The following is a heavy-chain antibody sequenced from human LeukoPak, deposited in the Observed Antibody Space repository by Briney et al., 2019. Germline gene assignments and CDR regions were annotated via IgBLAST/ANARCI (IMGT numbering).Heavy chain of an antibody. D-gene: IGHD6-13*01. J-gene: IGHJ5*02. CDR1: GFIFSSYG. CDR2: IRYDGSNK. V-gene: IGHV3-30*02. CDR3: AKGYSSTLPDWFDP. Sequence: GGSLRLSCAASGFIFSSYGMHWVRQAPGKGLEWVAFIRYDGSNKYYADSVKGRFAISRDNSKNTLYLQMNSLRAEDTAVYYCAKGYSSTLPDWFDPWGQGTLVTVSS.